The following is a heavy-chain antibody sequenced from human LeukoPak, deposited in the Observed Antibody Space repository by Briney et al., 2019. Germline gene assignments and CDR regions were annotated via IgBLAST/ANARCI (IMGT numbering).Heavy chain of an antibody. D-gene: IGHD6-19*01. CDR3: AKPMVAVAALYYYYYYMDV. CDR2: ISYDGSNK. V-gene: IGHV3-30*04. CDR1: GFTFSSYA. J-gene: IGHJ6*03. Sequence: GGSLRLSCAASGFTFSSYAMHWVRQAPGKGLEWVAVISYDGSNKYYADSVKGRFTISRDNSKNTLYLQMNSLRAEDTAVYYCAKPMVAVAALYYYYYYMDVWGKGTTVTISS.